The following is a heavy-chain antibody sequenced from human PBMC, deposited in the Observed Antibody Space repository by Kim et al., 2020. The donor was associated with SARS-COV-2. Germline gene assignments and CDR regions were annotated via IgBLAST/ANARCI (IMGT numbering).Heavy chain of an antibody. J-gene: IGHJ6*01. CDR2: INPTSGST. CDR3: AGAAPMLRGAIRPYYSMDV. D-gene: IGHD3-10*01. Sequence: ASVKVSCETSGHPLTNYYVQWVRQAPGQGLEWMGLINPTSGSTQYSQKFRDRVTLTGDTSTNIVYMELSSLRSEDTAVYFCAGAAPMLRGAIRPYYSMDV. CDR1: GHPLTNYY. V-gene: IGHV1-46*01.